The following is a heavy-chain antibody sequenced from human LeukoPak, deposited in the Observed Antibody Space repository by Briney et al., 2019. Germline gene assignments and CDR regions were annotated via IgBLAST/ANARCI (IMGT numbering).Heavy chain of an antibody. Sequence: SGGSLRLSCAASGFTFSSYWMSWVRQAPGKGLEWVANIKQDGSEKYYVDSVKGRFTISRDNAKNSLYLQMNSLRAEDTAVYYCARHLSGVTGYTYGRGIDYWGQGTLVTVSS. D-gene: IGHD5-18*01. CDR3: ARHLSGVTGYTYGRGIDY. CDR2: IKQDGSEK. V-gene: IGHV3-7*01. J-gene: IGHJ4*02. CDR1: GFTFSSYW.